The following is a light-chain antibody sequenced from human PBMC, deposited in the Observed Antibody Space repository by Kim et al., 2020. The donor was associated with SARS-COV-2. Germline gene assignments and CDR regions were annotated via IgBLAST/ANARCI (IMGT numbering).Light chain of an antibody. Sequence: EPASISCRSSQSLRHSNGYNYLDWYLQKRGQSPQLLIYLGSNRASGVPDRFSGSGSGTDFTLKISRVEAEDVGVYYCMQALQTPYTFGQGTKLEI. CDR3: MQALQTPYT. J-gene: IGKJ2*01. V-gene: IGKV2-28*01. CDR2: LGS. CDR1: QSLRHSNGYNY.